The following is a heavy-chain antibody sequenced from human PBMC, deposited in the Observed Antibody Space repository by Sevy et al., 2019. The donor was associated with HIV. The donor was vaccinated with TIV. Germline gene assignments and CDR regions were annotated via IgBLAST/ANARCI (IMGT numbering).Heavy chain of an antibody. D-gene: IGHD3-9*01. V-gene: IGHV3-53*01. Sequence: GGSLRLSCAASGFTVSSNYMSWVRQAPGKGLEWVSVIYSGGSTYYADSVKGRFTISRDNSKNTLYLQMNSLRAEDTAVHYCAREGGPYDILTRYGMDVWGQGTTVTVSS. J-gene: IGHJ6*02. CDR3: AREGGPYDILTRYGMDV. CDR2: IYSGGST. CDR1: GFTVSSNY.